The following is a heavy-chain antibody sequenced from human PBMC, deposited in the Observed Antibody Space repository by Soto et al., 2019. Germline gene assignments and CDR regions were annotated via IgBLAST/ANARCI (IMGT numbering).Heavy chain of an antibody. J-gene: IGHJ4*02. D-gene: IGHD6-19*01. CDR1: GFTFSNAW. V-gene: IGHV3-15*01. CDR2: VKSKTDVGST. Sequence: EVQLVESGGGVVKPGGSLRLSCAASGFTFSNAWMSWVRQAPGKGLEWVGRVKSKTDVGSTDYAAPVKGRFTISRDDSKNTLYLQMNSLKTEDTAVYYCTRDTTSPPYISGWYNDFQCDYWGQGTLVTVSS. CDR3: TRDTTSPPYISGWYNDFQCDY.